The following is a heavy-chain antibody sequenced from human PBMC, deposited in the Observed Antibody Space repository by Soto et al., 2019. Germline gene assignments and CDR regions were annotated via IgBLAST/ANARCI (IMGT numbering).Heavy chain of an antibody. CDR2: IIPIFGTA. V-gene: IGHV1-69*12. CDR1: GGTFSSYA. Sequence: QVQLVQSGAEVKKPGSSVKVSCKASGGTFSSYAISWVRQAPGQGLEWMGGIIPIFGTANYAQKFQGRVTITADESTSTAYMALNSLISEDTAVYYCARALPTTMAAYYFDYSCQGTLVTVSS. CDR3: ARALPTTMAAYYFDY. J-gene: IGHJ4*02. D-gene: IGHD4-17*01.